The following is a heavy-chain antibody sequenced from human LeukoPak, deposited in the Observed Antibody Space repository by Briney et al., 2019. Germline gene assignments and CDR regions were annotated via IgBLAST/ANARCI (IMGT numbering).Heavy chain of an antibody. Sequence: SETLSLTCAVYGGSFSGYYWSWIRQPPGKGLEWIGEINHSGSTNYNPSLKSRVTISVDTSKNQFSLKLSSVTAADTAVYYCASTSGRVPRWGQGTLVTVSS. J-gene: IGHJ4*02. CDR3: ASTSGRVPR. CDR1: GGSFSGYY. V-gene: IGHV4-34*01. CDR2: INHSGST. D-gene: IGHD1-26*01.